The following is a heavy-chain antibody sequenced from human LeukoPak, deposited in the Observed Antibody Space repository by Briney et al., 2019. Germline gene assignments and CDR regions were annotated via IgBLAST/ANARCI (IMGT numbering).Heavy chain of an antibody. CDR2: IYYSGST. Sequence: SETLSLTCTVSGGSISSYYWSWIRQPPGKGLEWIGYIYYSGSTNYNPSLKSRVTISVDTSKNQFSLKLSSVTAADTAVYYCARGHCSGGSCYNYYFDYWGQGTLVTVSS. D-gene: IGHD2-15*01. CDR3: ARGHCSGGSCYNYYFDY. CDR1: GGSISSYY. V-gene: IGHV4-59*12. J-gene: IGHJ4*02.